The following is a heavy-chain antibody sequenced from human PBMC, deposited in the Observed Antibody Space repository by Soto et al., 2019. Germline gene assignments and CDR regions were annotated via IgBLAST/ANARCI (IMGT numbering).Heavy chain of an antibody. CDR2: ISAYNGNT. D-gene: IGHD1-7*01. CDR1: GGTFSSYG. CDR3: ARARELPSSNWFDP. V-gene: IGHV1-18*01. J-gene: IGHJ5*02. Sequence: ASVKVSCKASGGTFSSYGISWVRQAPGQGLEWMGWISAYNGNTNYAQKLQGRVTMTTDTSTSTAYMELRSLRSDDTAVYYCARARELPSSNWFDPWGQGTLVTVSS.